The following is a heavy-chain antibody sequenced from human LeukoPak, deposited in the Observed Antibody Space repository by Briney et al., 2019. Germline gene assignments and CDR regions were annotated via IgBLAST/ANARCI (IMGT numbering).Heavy chain of an antibody. J-gene: IGHJ4*02. V-gene: IGHV3-33*03. CDR1: GFAVSGNV. CDR2: IWYDGSKE. Sequence: GWSLRHSGVASGFAVSGNVMHSVRDTPGGGLNRVALIWYDGSKEYYADSVKGRFTISRDNSQNTLFLQMNSLRVEDTAVYYCARIWGSTSTLDYWGQGTLVTVSS. CDR3: ARIWGSTSTLDY. D-gene: IGHD2/OR15-2a*01.